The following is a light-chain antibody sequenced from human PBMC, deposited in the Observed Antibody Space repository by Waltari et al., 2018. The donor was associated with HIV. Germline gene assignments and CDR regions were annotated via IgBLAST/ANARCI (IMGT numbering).Light chain of an antibody. CDR3: ATWDDNLSGVV. CDR2: RNN. J-gene: IGLJ2*01. CDR1: SSDIGSYY. V-gene: IGLV1-47*01. Sequence: QSVLTQPPSASGTPGQRVTISCSGNSSDIGSYYVYWFQQLPGTAPKLLIYRNNQRPSGVPDRFSGSKSGTSASLAISGLRSEDEADYYCATWDDNLSGVVFGGGTKLTVL.